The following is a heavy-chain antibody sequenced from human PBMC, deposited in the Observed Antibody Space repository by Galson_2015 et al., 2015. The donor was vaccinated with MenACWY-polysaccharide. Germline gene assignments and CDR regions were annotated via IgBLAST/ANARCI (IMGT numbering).Heavy chain of an antibody. CDR1: GFTFSNVW. CDR3: TTDRCSSTSCLYYYGMDV. Sequence: SLRLSCAASGFTFSNVWMSWVRQAPGKGLEWGGHIKRRSECGTTDYAAPVKDSFIVSRDDSKSTLYLQMDNLKTQDTGVYYCTTDRCSSTSCLYYYGMDVWGPGTTVPVSS. D-gene: IGHD2-2*01. V-gene: IGHV3-15*01. J-gene: IGHJ6*02. CDR2: IKRRSECGTT.